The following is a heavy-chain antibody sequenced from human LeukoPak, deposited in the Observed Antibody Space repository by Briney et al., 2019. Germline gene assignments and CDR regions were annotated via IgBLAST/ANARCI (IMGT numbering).Heavy chain of an antibody. CDR3: ARELMQQLVLDYHYGMDV. D-gene: IGHD6-13*01. CDR1: GFTFSSYE. V-gene: IGHV3-48*03. Sequence: GGSLRLSCAASGFTFSSYEMNWVRQAPGKGLEWVSYISSSGSTIYYADSVKGRFTISRDNAKNSLYLQMNSLRAEDTAVYYCARELMQQLVLDYHYGMDVWGQGTTVTVSS. J-gene: IGHJ6*02. CDR2: ISSSGSTI.